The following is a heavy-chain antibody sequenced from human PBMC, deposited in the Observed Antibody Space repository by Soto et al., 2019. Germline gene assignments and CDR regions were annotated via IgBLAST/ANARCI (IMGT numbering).Heavy chain of an antibody. Sequence: PGESLKISCKGSGYSFTSYWIGWVRQMPGKGLEWMGIIYPGDSDTRYSPSFQGQVTISADKSISTAYLQWSSLKASDTAMYYCARSTEYSSSWYYGMDVWGQGTKVTVSS. D-gene: IGHD6-13*01. J-gene: IGHJ6*02. CDR3: ARSTEYSSSWYYGMDV. V-gene: IGHV5-51*01. CDR1: GYSFTSYW. CDR2: IYPGDSDT.